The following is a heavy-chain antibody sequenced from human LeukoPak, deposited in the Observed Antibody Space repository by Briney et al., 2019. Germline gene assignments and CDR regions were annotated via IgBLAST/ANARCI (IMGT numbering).Heavy chain of an antibody. CDR2: IYYSGST. J-gene: IGHJ3*02. CDR1: GGSISSSSYY. V-gene: IGHV4-39*01. D-gene: IGHD3-9*01. CDR3: ARSQKRLTGYYFDAFDI. Sequence: PSETLSLTCTVSGGSISSSSYYWGWIRQPPGKGLEWIGSIYYSGSTYYNPSLKSRVTISVDTSKNQFSLKLSSVTAADTAVYYCARSQKRLTGYYFDAFDIWGQGTMVTVSS.